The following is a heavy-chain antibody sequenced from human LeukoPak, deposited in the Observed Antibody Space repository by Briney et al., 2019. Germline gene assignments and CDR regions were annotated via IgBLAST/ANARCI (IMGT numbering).Heavy chain of an antibody. J-gene: IGHJ4*02. CDR3: AREASGWAVDY. V-gene: IGHV1-2*06. Sequence: GASVKVSCKASGYTFTGYYMHWVRQAPGQGLEWMGRLNPSSGSTNFAQRFQGRVTMTRDTSINTAYMELSRLTSDDTAVYYCAREASGWAVDYWGQGTLVTVSS. CDR1: GYTFTGYY. CDR2: LNPSSGST. D-gene: IGHD6-19*01.